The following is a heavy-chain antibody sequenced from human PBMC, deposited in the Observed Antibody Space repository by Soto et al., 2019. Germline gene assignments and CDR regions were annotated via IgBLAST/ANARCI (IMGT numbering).Heavy chain of an antibody. D-gene: IGHD1-26*01. J-gene: IGHJ5*02. V-gene: IGHV4-59*12. CDR2: IYYSGST. Sequence: PSETLSLTCTVSGGSISNYYWSWIRQPPGKGLEWIGYIYYSGSTKYNPSLKSRVTISVDTPKNQLSLKLRSVTAADTAVYYCARDAVGVSWFDPWGQGTLVTVSS. CDR3: ARDAVGVSWFDP. CDR1: GGSISNYY.